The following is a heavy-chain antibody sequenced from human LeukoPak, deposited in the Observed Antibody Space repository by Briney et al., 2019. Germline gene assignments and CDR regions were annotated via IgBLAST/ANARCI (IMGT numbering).Heavy chain of an antibody. J-gene: IGHJ4*02. Sequence: GGSLRLSCAASGFTFKNYAMGWVRQAPGGGAGGVSIIATDGGSAYYADSVKGRFTMSRDNSKNGLYLQMSSLRAEDTALYYCARCSGGTCYSFHYWGQGTLVTVSS. V-gene: IGHV3-23*03. CDR2: IATDGGSA. D-gene: IGHD2-15*01. CDR1: GFTFKNYA. CDR3: ARCSGGTCYSFHY.